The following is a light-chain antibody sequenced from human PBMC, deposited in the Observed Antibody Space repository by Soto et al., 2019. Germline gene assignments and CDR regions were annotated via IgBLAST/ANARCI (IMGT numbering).Light chain of an antibody. J-gene: IGKJ1*01. CDR3: QQHSNWPWT. Sequence: EIVLTQSPGTLAVSAGERATLSCRASQSVSSSYLAWYQQKPGQAHRLLIYGASSRATGIPDRFSGRRSGTDVTLGVSSLEHEDFAVYDCQQHSNWPWTLGHGTEVDI. CDR1: QSVSSSY. V-gene: IGKV3D-20*02. CDR2: GAS.